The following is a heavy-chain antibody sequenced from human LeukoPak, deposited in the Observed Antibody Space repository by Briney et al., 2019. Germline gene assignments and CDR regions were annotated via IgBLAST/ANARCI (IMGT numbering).Heavy chain of an antibody. CDR2: ISGNGGGT. V-gene: IGHV3-23*01. J-gene: IGHJ5*02. D-gene: IGHD5-12*01. CDR3: AKLSLVATIINNWFDP. Sequence: PGGSLRLSCAASGFTFSSYVISWVRQAPGRGLEWVSAISGNGGGTYYADSVKGRFTISRDNSKNTLYLQMNSLRAEDTAVYYCAKLSLVATIINNWFDPWGQGTLVTVSS. CDR1: GFTFSSYV.